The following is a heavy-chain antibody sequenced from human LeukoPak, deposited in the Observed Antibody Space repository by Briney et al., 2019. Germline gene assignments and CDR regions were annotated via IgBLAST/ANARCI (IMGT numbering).Heavy chain of an antibody. D-gene: IGHD2-15*01. CDR1: GFTFSSYS. CDR2: ISSSSSYI. J-gene: IGHJ4*02. Sequence: SGGSLRLSCAASGFTFSSYSMNWVRQAPGKGLEWVSSISSSSSYIYYADSVKGRFTISRDNAKNSLYLQMNNLRAEDTAVYYCARERYCSGGSCYSGFVYWGQGTLVTVSS. CDR3: ARERYCSGGSCYSGFVY. V-gene: IGHV3-21*01.